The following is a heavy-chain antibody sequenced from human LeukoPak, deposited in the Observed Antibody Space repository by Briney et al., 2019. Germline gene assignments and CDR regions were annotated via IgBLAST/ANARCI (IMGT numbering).Heavy chain of an antibody. Sequence: GGSLRLSCAASGFTFSSYAMSWVRQAPGKGLEWVANINRAGSDKYYVDSVKGRFTISRDNAKNSLYLQMNSPRVEDTAVYYCGRGDPDYWGQGTLVTVSS. J-gene: IGHJ4*02. CDR1: GFTFSSYA. CDR2: INRAGSDK. V-gene: IGHV3-7*01. CDR3: GRGDPDY.